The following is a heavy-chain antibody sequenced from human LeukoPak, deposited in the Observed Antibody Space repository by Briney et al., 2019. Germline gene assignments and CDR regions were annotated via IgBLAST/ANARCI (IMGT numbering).Heavy chain of an antibody. V-gene: IGHV3-48*01. Sequence: GGSLRLSCAASGFTFSSYSMNWVRQAPGKGLEWLSYISVSSRNVIDYADSVKGRSTISRDDAKNSLYLQMNSLRAEDTALYFCGKDPNGDYVGAFDFWGPGTMVTVSS. CDR1: GFTFSSYS. CDR3: GKDPNGDYVGAFDF. J-gene: IGHJ3*01. CDR2: ISVSSRNVI. D-gene: IGHD4-17*01.